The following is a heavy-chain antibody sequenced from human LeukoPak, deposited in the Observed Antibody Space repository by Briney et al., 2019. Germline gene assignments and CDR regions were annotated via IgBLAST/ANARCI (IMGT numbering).Heavy chain of an antibody. CDR2: ITSSSGYI. CDR3: ASPATFDM. CDR1: GFTFSSYT. J-gene: IGHJ3*02. V-gene: IGHV3-21*01. Sequence: GGSLRLSCAASGFTFSSYTMHWVRQAPGKGLEWVSSITSSSGYIGYADSVKGRFTISRDNAKNSLYMHMNSLRAEDTAVYYCASPATFDMWGQGTVVTVSA.